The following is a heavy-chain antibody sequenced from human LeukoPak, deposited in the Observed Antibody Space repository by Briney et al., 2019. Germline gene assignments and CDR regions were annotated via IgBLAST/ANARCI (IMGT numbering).Heavy chain of an antibody. V-gene: IGHV4-61*01. CDR1: GGSVSSGNYY. Sequence: PSETLSLTCTVSGGSVSSGNYYWSWIRQPPGKGLDWIGYIYYTGSTDYNPSLKSRVTISVDKSKNQFSLKLSSVTAADTAVYYCASTMATKFGPTDAFDIWGQGTMVTVSS. CDR3: ASTMATKFGPTDAFDI. J-gene: IGHJ3*02. D-gene: IGHD3-10*01. CDR2: IYYTGST.